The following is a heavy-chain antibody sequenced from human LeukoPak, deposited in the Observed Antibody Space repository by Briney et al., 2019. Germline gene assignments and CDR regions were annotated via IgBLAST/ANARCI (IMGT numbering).Heavy chain of an antibody. J-gene: IGHJ5*02. CDR2: INPTGGST. CDR1: GYTFTSYY. Sequence: GASVKVSCKASGYTFTSYYMHWVRQAPGQGLEWMGLINPTGGSTGYAQKFQGRVTMTRDMSTSTDYMELSSLRSEDTAIYYCARDGGVLMVYAHNWFDPWGQGTLVTVSS. V-gene: IGHV1-46*01. CDR3: ARDGGVLMVYAHNWFDP. D-gene: IGHD2-8*01.